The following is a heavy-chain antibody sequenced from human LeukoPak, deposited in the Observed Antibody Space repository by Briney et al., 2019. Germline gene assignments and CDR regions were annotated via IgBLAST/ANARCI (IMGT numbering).Heavy chain of an antibody. CDR1: GFTFDDYA. V-gene: IGHV3-9*01. D-gene: IGHD1-26*01. Sequence: AGGSLRLSCAASGFTFDDYAMHWVRQAPGKGLEWVSGISWNSGSIGYADSVKGRFTISRDNAKNSLYLQMNSLRAEDTALYYCAKRGGYSGSYEGYFDYWGQGTLVTVSS. J-gene: IGHJ4*02. CDR3: AKRGGYSGSYEGYFDY. CDR2: ISWNSGSI.